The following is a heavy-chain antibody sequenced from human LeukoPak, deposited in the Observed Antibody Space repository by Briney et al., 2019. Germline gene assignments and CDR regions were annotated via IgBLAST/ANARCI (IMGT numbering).Heavy chain of an antibody. Sequence: SVKVSCKASGYTFTVYYIHWVRQAPGQGLEWMGWIVPNNGDTHYAQKFQGRVTMTRDTSISTAYMELSRLTSDDTAVYFCARDEGRGGDLGYWGQGTLFSVSS. CDR1: GYTFTVYY. CDR3: ARDEGRGGDLGY. CDR2: IVPNNGDT. J-gene: IGHJ4*02. V-gene: IGHV1-2*02. D-gene: IGHD3-10*01.